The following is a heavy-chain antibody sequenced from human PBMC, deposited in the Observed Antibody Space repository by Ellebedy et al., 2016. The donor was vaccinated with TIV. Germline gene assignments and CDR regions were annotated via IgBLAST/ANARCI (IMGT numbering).Heavy chain of an antibody. V-gene: IGHV1-2*02. CDR3: VRELGNCSSGSCYSDGMDV. CDR1: GYTFIGYY. D-gene: IGHD2-15*01. CDR2: INPHSGGT. J-gene: IGHJ6*02. Sequence: AASVKVSCKTYGYTFIGYYLHWVRQAPGQGLEWMGWINPHSGGTNFAQRFQGRITMTRDTSITTVYMTMRSLRSDDTAVYFCVRELGNCSSGSCYSDGMDVWGQGTTVTVSS.